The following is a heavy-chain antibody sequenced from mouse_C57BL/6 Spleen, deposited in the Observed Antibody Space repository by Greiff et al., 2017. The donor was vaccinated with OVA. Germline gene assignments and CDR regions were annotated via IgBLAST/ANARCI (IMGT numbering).Heavy chain of an antibody. D-gene: IGHD1-1*01. CDR3: ARRGTSGGSSSYYAMDY. V-gene: IGHV2-2*01. Sequence: VQLQQSGPGLVQPSQSLSITCTVSGFSLTSYGVHWVRQSPGKGLEWLGVIWSGGSTDYNAAFISRLSISKDNSKSQVFFKMNSLQADDTAIYYCARRGTSGGSSSYYAMDYWGQGTSVTVSS. CDR1: GFSLTSYG. J-gene: IGHJ4*01. CDR2: IWSGGST.